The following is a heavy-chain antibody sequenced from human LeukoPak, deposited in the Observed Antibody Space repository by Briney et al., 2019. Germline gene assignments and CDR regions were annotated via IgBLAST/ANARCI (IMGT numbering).Heavy chain of an antibody. J-gene: IGHJ4*01. D-gene: IGHD5-12*01. Sequence: SETLTLTCTVSGGSIGSYYWNWIRQAPGKGLEWIGYIHYSGSTNHNSSLKSRVTISVDTSKNQYSLKLSSVTAADTAVYYCARDEVAGGFDYWGHGTLFTVSS. V-gene: IGHV4-59*01. CDR1: GGSIGSYY. CDR3: ARDEVAGGFDY. CDR2: IHYSGST.